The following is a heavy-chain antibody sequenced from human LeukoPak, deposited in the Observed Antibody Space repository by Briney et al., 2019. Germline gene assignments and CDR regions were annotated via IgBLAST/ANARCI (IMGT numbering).Heavy chain of an antibody. CDR2: MNPNSGNT. CDR3: AKRGGFGEYTFDY. D-gene: IGHD3-10*01. CDR1: GYTFTSYD. V-gene: IGHV1-8*03. J-gene: IGHJ4*02. Sequence: ASVKVSCKASGYTFTSYDINWVRQATGQGLEWMGWMNPNSGNTGYAQKLQGRVTITRNTSISTAYMELSSLRPGDTAGYDRAKRGGFGEYTFDYWGQGTLVTVSS.